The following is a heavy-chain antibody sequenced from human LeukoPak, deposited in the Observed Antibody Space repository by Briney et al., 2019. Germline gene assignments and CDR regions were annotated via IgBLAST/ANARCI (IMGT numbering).Heavy chain of an antibody. J-gene: IGHJ4*02. CDR3: ARDNYYKADY. V-gene: IGHV3-7*01. D-gene: IGHD3-22*01. CDR2: IKEDGSEK. CDR1: GFTFNTHW. Sequence: GGSLRLSCAASGFTFNTHWMAWVRQAPGRGLEWVANIKEDGSEKNYVDSVKGRFTIFRDNAKNSLYLQVNSLRGEDTAVYYCARDNYYKADYWGQGTLVTVSS.